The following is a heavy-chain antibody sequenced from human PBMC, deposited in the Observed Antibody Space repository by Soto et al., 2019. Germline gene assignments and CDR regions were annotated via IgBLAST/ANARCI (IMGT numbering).Heavy chain of an antibody. CDR3: AKGESSGWV. CDR1: GFTFSSYG. V-gene: IGHV3-30*18. D-gene: IGHD6-19*01. CDR2: ISYDGSNK. J-gene: IGHJ4*02. Sequence: QVQLVESGGGVVQPGRSLRLSCAASGFTFSSYGMHWVRQAPGKGLEWVAVISYDGSNKYYADSVKGQFTISRDNSKNTLYLQMNSLRAEDTAVYYCAKGESSGWVWGQGTLVTVSS.